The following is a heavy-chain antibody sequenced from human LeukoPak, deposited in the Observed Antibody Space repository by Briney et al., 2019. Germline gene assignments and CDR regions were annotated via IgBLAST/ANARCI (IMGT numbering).Heavy chain of an antibody. Sequence: PGGSLRLSCAVSGFTFRSYAMHWVRQAPGKGLEWVAGIFGSGGSPHYADPVKGRFTISRDNSRNTVYLQINSLRAEDTAVYYCGKTTVGYSSGQKPAWPVDYWGQGTLVTVSS. J-gene: IGHJ4*02. D-gene: IGHD5-18*01. V-gene: IGHV3-23*01. CDR2: IFGSGGSP. CDR3: GKTTVGYSSGQKPAWPVDY. CDR1: GFTFRSYA.